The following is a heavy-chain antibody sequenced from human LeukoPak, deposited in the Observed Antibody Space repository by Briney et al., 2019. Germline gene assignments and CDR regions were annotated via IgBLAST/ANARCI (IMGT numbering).Heavy chain of an antibody. J-gene: IGHJ4*02. CDR1: GFTFSSYA. CDR2: ISYDGSNK. V-gene: IGHV3-30*04. Sequence: GRSLRLSCAASGFTFSSYAMHWVRQAPGKGLEWVAVISYDGSNKYYADSVKGRFTISRDNSKNTLYLQMNSLRAEDTAVYYCAREAYWRVLMVYATAGPFDYWGQGTLVTVSS. CDR3: AREAYWRVLMVYATAGPFDY. D-gene: IGHD2-8*01.